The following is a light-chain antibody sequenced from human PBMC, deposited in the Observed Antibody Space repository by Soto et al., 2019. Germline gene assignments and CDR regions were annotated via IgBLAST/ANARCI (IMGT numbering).Light chain of an antibody. J-gene: IGLJ1*01. CDR3: SSYTSSSTLEGV. CDR1: SSDVCGYNY. Sequence: PGQSITISCTGTSSDVCGYNYVSWYQQHTGKAPKLMIYDVSNRPSGVSNRFSGSKSGNTASLTISGLQAEDEADYYCSSYTSSSTLEGVFGTGTKVTVL. V-gene: IGLV2-14*04. CDR2: DVS.